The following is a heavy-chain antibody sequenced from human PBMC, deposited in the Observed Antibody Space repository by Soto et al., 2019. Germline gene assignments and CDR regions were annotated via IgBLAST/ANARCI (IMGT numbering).Heavy chain of an antibody. CDR2: IDPSESYT. J-gene: IGHJ6*02. D-gene: IGHD4-17*01. CDR1: GYSFTSYW. V-gene: IGHV5-10-1*01. CDR3: ARHPCKRCYGDSERYYYGMDV. Sequence: RGESLKISCKGSGYSFTSYWISWVRQMPGKGLAWMGRIDPSESYTNYSPSFQRHVTISADKSISTAYLQWSSLKASDTAMYYCARHPCKRCYGDSERYYYGMDVWGQGTTVTVSS.